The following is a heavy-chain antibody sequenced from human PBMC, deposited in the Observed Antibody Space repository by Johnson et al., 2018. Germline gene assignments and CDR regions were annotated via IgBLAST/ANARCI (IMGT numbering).Heavy chain of an antibody. CDR2: ISSGSST. J-gene: IGHJ6*02. CDR1: GFTVSSNY. CDR3: GKVPLRVSYYDFWTSPDGMDV. V-gene: IGHV3-53*01. D-gene: IGHD3-3*01. Sequence: LVQSGGGLIQPGGSLRLSCAASGFTVSSNYMSWVRQAPGKGLEWVSVISSGSSTFYADSVKGRFTISRDNSKTTLCLQMNSLRAEDTAVYYCGKVPLRVSYYDFWTSPDGMDVWGQGTTVTVSS.